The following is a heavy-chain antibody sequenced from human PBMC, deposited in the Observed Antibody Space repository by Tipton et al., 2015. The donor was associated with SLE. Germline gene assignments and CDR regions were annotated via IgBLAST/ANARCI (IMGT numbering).Heavy chain of an antibody. D-gene: IGHD6-19*01. CDR3: ARQIAVAGPVRGYFDY. V-gene: IGHV4-39*01. CDR2: ISYSGST. CDR1: GGSLSSNSNF. J-gene: IGHJ4*02. Sequence: LRLSCTVSGGSLSSNSNFWGWIRQPPGKRLEWVGTISYSGSTYYNPSLKSRVTISVDTSKKQFSLKLSSVTAADTAVYYCARQIAVAGPVRGYFDYWGQGTLVTVFS.